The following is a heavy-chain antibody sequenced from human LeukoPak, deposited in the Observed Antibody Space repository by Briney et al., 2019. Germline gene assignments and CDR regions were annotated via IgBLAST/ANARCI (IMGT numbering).Heavy chain of an antibody. CDR3: AKDRSSSWYARDDY. CDR1: GFTFSSYA. J-gene: IGHJ4*02. D-gene: IGHD6-13*01. CDR2: ISGSGGST. V-gene: IGHV3-23*01. Sequence: LPGGSLRLSCAASGFTFSSYAMSWVRQAPGKGLEWVSAISGSGGSTYNADSVKGRFTISRDNYKNTLYLQMNSLRAEDTAVYYCAKDRSSSWYARDDYWGQGTLVTVSS.